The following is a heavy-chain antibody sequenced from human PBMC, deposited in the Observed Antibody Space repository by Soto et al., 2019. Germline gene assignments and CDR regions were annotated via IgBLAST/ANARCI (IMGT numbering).Heavy chain of an antibody. CDR1: GFTFSSYA. CDR2: ISGSGGST. D-gene: IGHD3-22*01. V-gene: IGHV3-23*01. J-gene: IGHJ4*02. CDR3: AKGAYYYDSSGTNFDY. Sequence: PGGYLRLSCAASGFTFSSYAMSWVRQAPGKGLEWVSAISGSGGSTYYADSVKGRFTTSRDNSKNTLYLQMNSLRAEDTAVYYCAKGAYYYDSSGTNFDYWGQGTLVTVSS.